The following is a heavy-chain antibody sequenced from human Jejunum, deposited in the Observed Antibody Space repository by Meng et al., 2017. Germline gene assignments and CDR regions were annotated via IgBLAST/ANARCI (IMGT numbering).Heavy chain of an antibody. CDR3: TTCAAYFYFFES. J-gene: IGHJ4*02. D-gene: IGHD3-16*01. CDR1: RFTFSSYE. Sequence: GGSLRLSCANSRFTFSSYEMNWVRQAPGKGLEWVAHISSSGGTVYYADSVRGRFTISRDNTKDMLYLQMNNLRAEDTAIYYCTTCAAYFYFFESWGQGTPVTVSS. CDR2: ISSSGGTV. V-gene: IGHV3-48*03.